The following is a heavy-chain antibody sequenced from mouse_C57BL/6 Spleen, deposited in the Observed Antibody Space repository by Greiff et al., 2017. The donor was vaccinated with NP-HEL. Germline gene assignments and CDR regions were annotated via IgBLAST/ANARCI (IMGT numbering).Heavy chain of an antibody. V-gene: IGHV1-80*01. J-gene: IGHJ4*01. Sequence: VQLQQSGAELVKPGASVKISCKASGYAFSSYWMNWVKQRPGKGLEWIGQIYPGDGDTNYNGKFKGKATLTADKSSSTAYMQLSSLTSEDSAVYFCAREGLRRENYAMDYWGQRTSVTVSS. CDR1: GYAFSSYW. D-gene: IGHD2-4*01. CDR3: AREGLRRENYAMDY. CDR2: IYPGDGDT.